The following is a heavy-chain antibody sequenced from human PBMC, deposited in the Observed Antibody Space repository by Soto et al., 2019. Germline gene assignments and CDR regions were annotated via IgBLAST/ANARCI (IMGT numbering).Heavy chain of an antibody. Sequence: QVQLQESGPGLVKPSQTLSLTCTVSGGSINSGGYYWSWVRQPPGKGLEWIAYIYHSGSTSSTPSLMIRVTISVDTAKDQCSLKLSSVTAADPAVYYCARRYSNACDGFDYWGQGTLVTVSS. V-gene: IGHV4-31*03. J-gene: IGHJ4*02. CDR1: GGSINSGGYY. CDR3: ARRYSNACDGFDY. D-gene: IGHD5-12*01. CDR2: IYHSGST.